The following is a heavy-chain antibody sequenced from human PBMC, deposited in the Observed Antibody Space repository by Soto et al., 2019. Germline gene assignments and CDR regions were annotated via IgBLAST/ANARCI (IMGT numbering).Heavy chain of an antibody. CDR1: GGTFSSYA. CDR3: ARPAGGQGYRGYFY. J-gene: IGHJ4*02. D-gene: IGHD5-12*01. CDR2: IIPIFGTA. V-gene: IGHV1-69*01. Sequence: QVQLVQSGAEVKKPGSSVKVSCKASGGTFSSYAISWVRQAPGQGLEWMGGIIPIFGTANYAQKFQGRVTITADESTRTAYMELSSLRSEDTAVYYCARPAGGQGYRGYFYWGQGTLVTVSS.